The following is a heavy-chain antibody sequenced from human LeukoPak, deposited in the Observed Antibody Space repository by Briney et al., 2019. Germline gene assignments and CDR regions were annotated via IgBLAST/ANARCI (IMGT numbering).Heavy chain of an antibody. CDR3: ARAGWPGYYDSSGYSYFDY. J-gene: IGHJ4*02. CDR1: GGSISSYY. D-gene: IGHD3-22*01. CDR2: IYTSGST. V-gene: IGHV4-4*07. Sequence: SETLSLTCTVSGGSISSYYWSWIRQPAGKGLEWIGRIYTSGSTNYSPSLKSRVTVSVDTSKNQFSLKLSSVTAADTAVYYCARAGWPGYYDSSGYSYFDYWGQGTLVTVSS.